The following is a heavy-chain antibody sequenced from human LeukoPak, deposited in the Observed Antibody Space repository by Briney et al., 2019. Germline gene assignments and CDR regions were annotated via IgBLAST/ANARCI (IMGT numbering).Heavy chain of an antibody. Sequence: PGGSLRLSCAASGFTFSSHAMHWVRQAPGKGLEWVALISYDGTNKYYADSVKGRFTISRDNSKNTLFLQMNSLRPEDTAVFYCAKGYGPNYYFEGWGQGTLVTVSS. CDR3: AKGYGPNYYFEG. CDR1: GFTFSSHA. V-gene: IGHV3-30*04. J-gene: IGHJ4*02. CDR2: ISYDGTNK. D-gene: IGHD4-17*01.